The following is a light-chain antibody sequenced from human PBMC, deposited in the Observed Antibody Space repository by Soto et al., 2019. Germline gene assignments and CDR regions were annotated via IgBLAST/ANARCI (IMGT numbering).Light chain of an antibody. Sequence: QPVLTQPPSASATPGQRVTISCSGSSSNIGRRFVYWYQHLPGTAPKLLIYSNNQRPSGVPDRFSGSKSGTSAFLAISGLRSDDEADYYCAAWDDSLSGPVFGGGTKLTVL. CDR1: SSNIGRRF. CDR2: SNN. CDR3: AAWDDSLSGPV. V-gene: IGLV1-47*02. J-gene: IGLJ2*01.